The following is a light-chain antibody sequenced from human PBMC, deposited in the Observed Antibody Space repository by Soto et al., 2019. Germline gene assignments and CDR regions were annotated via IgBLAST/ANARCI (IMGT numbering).Light chain of an antibody. CDR3: QQYGSSPR. CDR2: GAS. CDR1: QSVSSSY. V-gene: IGKV3-20*01. J-gene: IGKJ4*01. Sequence: EIVFTQSPRTLSLSPGERATLSCRASQSVSSSYLARYQQKPGQAPRLLIYGASSRATGIPDRFSGSGSGTDFTLTISRLEPEDFAVYYCQQYGSSPRFGGGTKVDIK.